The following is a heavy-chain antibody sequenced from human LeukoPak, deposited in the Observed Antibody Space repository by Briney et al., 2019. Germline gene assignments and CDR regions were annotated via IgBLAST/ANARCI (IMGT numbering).Heavy chain of an antibody. CDR2: ISSSSSYI. J-gene: IGHJ4*02. CDR1: GFTFSSYS. D-gene: IGHD5-18*01. CDR3: ARDSGYSYALDY. Sequence: PGGSLRLSCAASGFTFSSYSMNWVRQALGKGLEWVSSISSSSSYIYYADSVKGRFTISRDNAKNSLYLQMNSLRAEDTAVYYCARDSGYSYALDYWGQGTLVTVSS. V-gene: IGHV3-21*01.